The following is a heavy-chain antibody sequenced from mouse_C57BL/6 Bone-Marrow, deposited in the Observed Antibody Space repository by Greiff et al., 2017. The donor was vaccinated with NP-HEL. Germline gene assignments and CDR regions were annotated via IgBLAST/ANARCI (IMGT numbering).Heavy chain of an antibody. Sequence: QVQLQQPGAELVKPGASVKMSCKASGYTFTSYWITWVKQRPGQGLEWIGDIYPGSGSTNYNEKFKSKATLTVDTSSSTAYMQLSSLTSEDSAVYYCARFPPYYYGSSYDAMDYWGQGTSVTVSS. V-gene: IGHV1-55*01. CDR1: GYTFTSYW. J-gene: IGHJ4*01. CDR3: ARFPPYYYGSSYDAMDY. D-gene: IGHD1-1*01. CDR2: IYPGSGST.